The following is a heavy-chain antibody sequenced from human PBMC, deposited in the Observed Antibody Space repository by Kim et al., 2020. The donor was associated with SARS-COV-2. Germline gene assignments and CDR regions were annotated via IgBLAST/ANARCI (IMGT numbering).Heavy chain of an antibody. D-gene: IGHD5-12*01. CDR3: ARDVESGSAYAFDI. J-gene: IGHJ3*02. Sequence: AQKFQGRVTMTRDTSTSTVYMELSSLRSEDTAVYYCARDVESGSAYAFDIWGQGTMVTVSS. V-gene: IGHV1-46*01.